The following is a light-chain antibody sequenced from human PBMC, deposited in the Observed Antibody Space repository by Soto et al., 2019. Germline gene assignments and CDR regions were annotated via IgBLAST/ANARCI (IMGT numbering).Light chain of an antibody. Sequence: QSALTQPPSASGSPGQSVTISCTGTSSDIGAYIYVSWYQQHPGKAPKLIIYDVSDRPSGISNRFSGSKSDNTASLTISGLQAEDEAEYYCSSYTSSRTYVFGTGTKVTV. V-gene: IGLV2-14*01. CDR1: SSDIGAYIY. J-gene: IGLJ1*01. CDR2: DVS. CDR3: SSYTSSRTYV.